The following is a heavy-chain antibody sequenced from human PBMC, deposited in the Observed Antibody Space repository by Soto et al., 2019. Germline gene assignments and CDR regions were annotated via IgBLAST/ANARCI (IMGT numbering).Heavy chain of an antibody. J-gene: IGHJ5*02. D-gene: IGHD3-22*01. CDR2: ISAYNGNT. Sequence: ASVKVSCKASGYTFTSYGISWVRQAPGQGLEWMGWISAYNGNTNYAQKLQGRVTMTTDTSTSTAYMELRSLRSDDTAVYYCARGDYYDSSGYYYDGNWFDPWGQGTLVTAPQ. V-gene: IGHV1-18*01. CDR1: GYTFTSYG. CDR3: ARGDYYDSSGYYYDGNWFDP.